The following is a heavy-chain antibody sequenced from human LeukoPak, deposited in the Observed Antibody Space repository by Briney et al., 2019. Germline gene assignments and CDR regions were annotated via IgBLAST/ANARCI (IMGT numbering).Heavy chain of an antibody. CDR1: GFTFSRNG. V-gene: IGHV3-23*01. J-gene: IGHJ6*04. CDR3: AELGITMIGGV. CDR2: ISGSGGST. D-gene: IGHD3-10*02. Sequence: GGTLRLSCAASGFTFSRNGMTWVRQAPGNGLEWVSAISGSGGSTYYADSVKGRFTISRDNAKNSLYLQMNSLRAEDTAVYYCAELGITMIGGVWGKGTTVTISS.